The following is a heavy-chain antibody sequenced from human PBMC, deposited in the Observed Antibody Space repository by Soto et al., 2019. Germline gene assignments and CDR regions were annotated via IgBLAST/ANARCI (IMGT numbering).Heavy chain of an antibody. CDR1: GYSSTTYF. CDR2: IHPSGGVT. CDR3: TADPPNEENDAFDI. D-gene: IGHD1-1*01. V-gene: IGHV1-46*03. Sequence: QVQLVQSGAEVKKPGASVKVSCKASGYSSTTYFIHWVRQAPGQGLERKGVIHPSGGVTNYAQKFQGSVSMTKATSTNTVSIELSSLRSDDTAVYYFTADPPNEENDAFDIWGQGTMVTVSS. J-gene: IGHJ3*02.